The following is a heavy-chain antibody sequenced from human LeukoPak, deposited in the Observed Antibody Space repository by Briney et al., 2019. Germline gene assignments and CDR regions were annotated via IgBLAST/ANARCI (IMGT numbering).Heavy chain of an antibody. CDR1: GFTFSKTN. V-gene: IGHV3-48*04. J-gene: IGHJ4*02. CDR2: ITSSGSTI. D-gene: IGHD3-22*01. Sequence: GGSLRLSCEGSGFTFSKTNMNWVRQAPGKGLEWVSSITSSGSTIYYADSVKGRFTISRDNAKNSLYLQMNSLRAEDTAVYYCAREPFDSSGYHPYYFDYWGQGTLVTVSS. CDR3: AREPFDSSGYHPYYFDY.